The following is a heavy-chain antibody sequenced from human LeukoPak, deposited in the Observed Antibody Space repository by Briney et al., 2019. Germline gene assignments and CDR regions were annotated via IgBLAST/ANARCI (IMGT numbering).Heavy chain of an antibody. CDR1: GYTFTGYY. J-gene: IGHJ4*02. V-gene: IGHV1-2*04. CDR2: INPNSGGT. Sequence: GASVKVSCKASGYTFTGYYMHWVRQAPGQGLEWMGWINPNSGGTNYAQKFQGWVTMTRDTSISTAYMELSRLRSDDTAVYYCATPAGDSSGWYAFFYWGQGTLVTVSS. D-gene: IGHD6-19*01. CDR3: ATPAGDSSGWYAFFY.